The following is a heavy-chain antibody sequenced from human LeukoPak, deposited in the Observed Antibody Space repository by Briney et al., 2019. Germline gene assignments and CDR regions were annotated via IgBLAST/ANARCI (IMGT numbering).Heavy chain of an antibody. CDR3: ARVRWGGLYYFDY. D-gene: IGHD3-16*01. Sequence: GGSLRLSCAASGFSFSSYWMHWVRQAPGKGLVWVSRINSDGSSTSYADSVKGRFTISRDNAKNTLYLQMNSLRAEDTAVYYCARVRWGGLYYFDYWGQGALVTVSS. V-gene: IGHV3-74*01. CDR1: GFSFSSYW. CDR2: INSDGSST. J-gene: IGHJ4*02.